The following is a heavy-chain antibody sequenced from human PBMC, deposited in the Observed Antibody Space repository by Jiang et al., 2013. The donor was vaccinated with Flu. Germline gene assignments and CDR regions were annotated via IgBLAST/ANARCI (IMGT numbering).Heavy chain of an antibody. J-gene: IGHJ4*02. D-gene: IGHD3-16*02. CDR3: ASSYYDYVWGSYRLFDY. CDR2: INHSGST. Sequence: LLKPSETLSLTCAVYGGSFSGYYWSWIRQPPGKGLEWIGEINHSGSTNYNPSLKSRVTISVDTSKNQFSLKLSSVTAADTAVYYCASSYYDYVWGSYRLFDYWGQGTLVTVSS. CDR1: GGSFSGYY. V-gene: IGHV4-34*01.